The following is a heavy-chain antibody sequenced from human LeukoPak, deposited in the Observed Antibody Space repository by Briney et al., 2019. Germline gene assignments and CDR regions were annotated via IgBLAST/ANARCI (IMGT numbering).Heavy chain of an antibody. J-gene: IGHJ4*02. CDR3: ARGDFWSGFYNY. V-gene: IGHV4-4*07. CDR2: IYTSGTS. D-gene: IGHD3-3*01. CDR1: GGSISGYY. Sequence: SETLSLTCTVSGGSISGYYWSWIRQPAGKGLERIGRIYTSGTSNYNPSLKSRVTMSVDTSKNQFSVKLSSVTAADTAVYYCARGDFWSGFYNYWGQGTLVTVSS.